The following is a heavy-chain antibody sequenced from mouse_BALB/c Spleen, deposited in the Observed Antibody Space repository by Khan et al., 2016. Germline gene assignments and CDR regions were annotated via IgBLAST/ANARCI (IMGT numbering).Heavy chain of an antibody. CDR1: GYSITSDYA. CDR2: ISYSGST. V-gene: IGHV3-2*02. CDR3: ARYYDYDYLDY. J-gene: IGHJ2*01. D-gene: IGHD2-4*01. Sequence: EVKLLESGPGLVKPSRSLSLTCTVTGYSITSDYAWNWIRQFPGNKLEWMGYISYSGSTSYNPSLKSRISITRDTSKNQFFLQLNSVTTEDTATYYCARYYDYDYLDYWGQGTTLTVSS.